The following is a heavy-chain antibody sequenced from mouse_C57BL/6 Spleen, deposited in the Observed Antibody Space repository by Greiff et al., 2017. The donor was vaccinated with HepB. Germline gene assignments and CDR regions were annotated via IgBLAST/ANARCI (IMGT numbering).Heavy chain of an antibody. J-gene: IGHJ3*01. CDR3: EREENYGSSPFAY. Sequence: QVQLQQPGAELVKPGASVKMSCKASGYTFTSYWITWVKQRPGQGLEWIGDIYPGSGSTNYNEKFKSKATLTVDTSSSTADMQLSSLTSEDSAVYDGEREENYGSSPFAYWGQGTLVTVSA. V-gene: IGHV1-55*01. CDR2: IYPGSGST. CDR1: GYTFTSYW. D-gene: IGHD1-1*01.